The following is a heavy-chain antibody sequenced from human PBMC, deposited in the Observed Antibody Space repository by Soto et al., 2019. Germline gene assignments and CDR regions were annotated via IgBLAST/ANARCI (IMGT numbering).Heavy chain of an antibody. CDR3: ARGRITMVRGAPDYYYYGMDV. CDR2: IYYSGST. V-gene: IGHV4-59*12. Sequence: KSSETLSLTCTVSGGSISSYYWSWIRQPPGKGLEWIGYIYYSGSTNYNPSLKSRVTTSVDTSKNQFSLKLSSVTAADTAVYYCARGRITMVRGAPDYYYYGMDVWGQGTTVTVSS. J-gene: IGHJ6*02. D-gene: IGHD3-10*01. CDR1: GGSISSYY.